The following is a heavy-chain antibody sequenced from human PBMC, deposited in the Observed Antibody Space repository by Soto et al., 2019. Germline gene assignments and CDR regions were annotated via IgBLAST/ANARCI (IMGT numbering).Heavy chain of an antibody. CDR1: GYTFTSYA. J-gene: IGHJ4*02. CDR3: ARAPKRNDPPPYFDY. CDR2: INAGNGNT. Sequence: ASVKVSCKASGYTFTSYAMHWVRQAPGQRLEWMGWINAGNGNTKYSQKFQGRVTITRDTSASIAYMELSSLRSEDTAVYYCARAPKRNDPPPYFDYWGQGTLVTVSS. V-gene: IGHV1-3*01.